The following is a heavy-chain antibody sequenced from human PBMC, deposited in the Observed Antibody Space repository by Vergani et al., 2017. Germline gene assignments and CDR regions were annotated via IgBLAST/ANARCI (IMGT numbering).Heavy chain of an antibody. V-gene: IGHV4-34*01. CDR2: INHSGST. D-gene: IGHD5-18*01. J-gene: IGHJ4*02. CDR1: GGSFSGYY. Sequence: QVQLQQWGAGLLKPSETLSLTCAVYGGSFSGYYWSWIRQPPGKGLEWIGEINHSGSTNYNPSLKSRVTISVDTSKNQFSLKLSSVTAADTAVYYGASLPRGGYGVYFDYWGQGTLVTVSS. CDR3: ASLPRGGYGVYFDY.